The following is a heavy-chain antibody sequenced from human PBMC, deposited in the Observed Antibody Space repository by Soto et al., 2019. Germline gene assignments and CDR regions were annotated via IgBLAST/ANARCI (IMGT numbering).Heavy chain of an antibody. D-gene: IGHD3-22*01. CDR2: IFYRGST. V-gene: IGHV4-31*03. J-gene: IGHJ3*02. CDR1: GGSISSGNYY. Sequence: SETLSLTCTVSGGSISSGNYYWSWIRQHPGKDLEWIGYIFYRGSTYYNTSLKSRVNISVDTSKNQISLKLSSMTAADTAVYYCAKYNNSGSHALDIWGQGTMVT. CDR3: AKYNNSGSHALDI.